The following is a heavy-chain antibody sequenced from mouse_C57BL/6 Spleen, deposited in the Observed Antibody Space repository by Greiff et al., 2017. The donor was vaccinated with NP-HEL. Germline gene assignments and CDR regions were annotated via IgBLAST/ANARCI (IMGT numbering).Heavy chain of an antibody. V-gene: IGHV1-82*01. CDR3: ARRTTGYVDY. CDR2: IYPGDGDT. J-gene: IGHJ2*01. Sequence: VKLMESGPELVKPGASVKISCKASGYAFSSSWMNWVKQRPGKGLEWIGRIYPGDGDTNYNGKFKGKATLTADKSSSTAYMQLSSLTSEDSAVYVCARRTTGYVDYWGQGTTLTVSS. D-gene: IGHD1-1*01. CDR1: GYAFSSSW.